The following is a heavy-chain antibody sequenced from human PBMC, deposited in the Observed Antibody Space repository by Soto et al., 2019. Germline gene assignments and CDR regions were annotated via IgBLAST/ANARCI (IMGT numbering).Heavy chain of an antibody. CDR1: GGSISRGDYY. J-gene: IGHJ4*02. D-gene: IGHD3-22*01. V-gene: IGHV4-30-4*01. CDR2: IYYSGST. Sequence: SETLSLTCTVSGGSISRGDYYWSWIRQPPGKGLEWIGYIYYSGSTYYNPSLKSRVTISVDTSKNQFSLKLSSVTAADTAVYYCTRGTYYYDSSGHDHYWGQVTVVTV. CDR3: TRGTYYYDSSGHDHY.